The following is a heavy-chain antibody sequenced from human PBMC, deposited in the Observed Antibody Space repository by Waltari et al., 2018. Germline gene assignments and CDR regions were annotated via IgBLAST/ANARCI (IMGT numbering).Heavy chain of an antibody. CDR2: INAGNGNT. CDR1: GYTFTSYA. D-gene: IGHD2-15*01. Sequence: QVQLVQSGAEVKKPGASVEVSCKASGYTFTSYAMHWVREAPGQRLEWMGWINAGNGNTKYSQKFQGRVTITRDTSASTAYMELSSLRSEDTAVYYCARDGGVVAATHFDYWGQGTLVTVSS. V-gene: IGHV1-3*01. J-gene: IGHJ4*02. CDR3: ARDGGVVAATHFDY.